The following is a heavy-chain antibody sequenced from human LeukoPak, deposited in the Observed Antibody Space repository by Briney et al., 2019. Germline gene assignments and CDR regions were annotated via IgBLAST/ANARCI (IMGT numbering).Heavy chain of an antibody. CDR2: LSYDGSNK. V-gene: IGHV3-30*03. CDR1: GFTFGSKG. D-gene: IGHD2-2*01. CDR3: ARVGCSSTSCYRSWFDP. Sequence: GGSLRLSWAASGFTFGSKGRNGVGRAPGKGRGGGAFLSYDGSNKYYADSVKGRFTISRDNSKNTLYLQMNSLRAEDTAVYYCARVGCSSTSCYRSWFDPWGQGTLVTVSS. J-gene: IGHJ5*02.